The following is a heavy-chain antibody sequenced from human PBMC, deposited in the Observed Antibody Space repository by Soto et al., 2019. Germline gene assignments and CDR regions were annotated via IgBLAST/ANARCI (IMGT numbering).Heavy chain of an antibody. V-gene: IGHV1-18*01. J-gene: IGHJ4*02. CDR2: MSTYNGDT. D-gene: IGHD2-8*01. CDR3: ARTEGRSTRGDY. Sequence: QVQLVQSGAEVKKPGASVRVSCKASGYSFTTYGVTWVRQAPGQGLEWMGWMSTYNGDTRVAQQHQGTVTLTTDTSTNAAHMELRSLRSDDTAIYYCARTEGRSTRGDYWGQGTLVTVSS. CDR1: GYSFTTYG.